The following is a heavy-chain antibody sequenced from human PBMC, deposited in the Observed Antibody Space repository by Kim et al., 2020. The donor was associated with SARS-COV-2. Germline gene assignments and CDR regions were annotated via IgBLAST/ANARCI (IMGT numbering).Heavy chain of an antibody. V-gene: IGHV5-10-1*01. J-gene: IGHJ6*02. CDR2: IDPSDSYT. CDR1: GYSFTSYW. CDR3: ASLYSGYAPGGYYYYGMDV. D-gene: IGHD5-12*01. Sequence: GESLKISCKGSGYSFTSYWISWVRQMPGKGLEWMGRIDPSDSYTNYSPSFQGHVTISADKSISTAYLQWSSLKASDTAMYYCASLYSGYAPGGYYYYGMDVWGQGTTVTVSS.